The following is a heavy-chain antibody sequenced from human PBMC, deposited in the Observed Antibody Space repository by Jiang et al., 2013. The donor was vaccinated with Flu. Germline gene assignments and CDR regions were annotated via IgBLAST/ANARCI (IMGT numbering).Heavy chain of an antibody. Sequence: VQLLESGGGVVQPGGSLRLSCEASGFTFSSYGMDWVCQAPGKGLEWVAFIRYNGSNKFYVDSVKGRFTACQGLRIRVLEAFWRSGKKAGERDPSNGNPACRPQVRPQMSAAGGRYYWFDPWGQGTLVTVSS. CDR3: GNPACRPQVRPQMSAAGGRYYWFDP. CDR1: GFTFSSYG. V-gene: IGHV3-30*02. D-gene: IGHD3-3*01. J-gene: IGHJ5*02. CDR2: IRYNGSNK.